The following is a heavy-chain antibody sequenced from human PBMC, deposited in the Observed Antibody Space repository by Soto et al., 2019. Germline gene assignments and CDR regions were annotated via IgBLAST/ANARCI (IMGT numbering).Heavy chain of an antibody. V-gene: IGHV4-31*03. CDR1: GGSITSGGFY. Sequence: QVQLQESGPGLVKPSQTLSLTCNVSGGSITSGGFYWGWIRQHPRKGLEWIGHIFHSGSVSYNPSLRSRRTMSADTSKNQFSLNLRSVSAADTAVYYCARGGAEDNDFGPWGQGTLVTVSS. D-gene: IGHD1-1*01. CDR3: ARGGAEDNDFGP. CDR2: IFHSGSV. J-gene: IGHJ5*02.